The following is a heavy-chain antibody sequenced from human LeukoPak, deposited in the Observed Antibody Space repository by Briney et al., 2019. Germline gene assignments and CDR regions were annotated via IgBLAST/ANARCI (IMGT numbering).Heavy chain of an antibody. V-gene: IGHV3-9*01. CDR1: GFTFDDYA. Sequence: GGSLRLSCAASGFTFDDYAMHWVRQAPGKGLEWVSGISWNSGSIGYADSVKGRFTISRDNAKNSLYLQMNSLRAEDTAVYYCARDPLEYDFWSGYYLGGLDYWGQGTLVTVSS. CDR2: ISWNSGSI. J-gene: IGHJ4*02. D-gene: IGHD3-3*01. CDR3: ARDPLEYDFWSGYYLGGLDY.